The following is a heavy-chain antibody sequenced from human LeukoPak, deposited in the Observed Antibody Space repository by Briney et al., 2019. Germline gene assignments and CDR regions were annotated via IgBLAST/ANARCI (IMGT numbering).Heavy chain of an antibody. D-gene: IGHD2-2*01. CDR1: GFTFSSYG. Sequence: GRSLRLSCAASGFTFSSYGIHWVRQAPGKGLEWVAVIWYDGSNKYYADSVKGRFTISRDNSKNTLYLQMNSLRAEDTAVYYCAKDLGGYCSSTSCYSLDYWGQGTLVTVSS. CDR2: IWYDGSNK. V-gene: IGHV3-33*06. J-gene: IGHJ4*02. CDR3: AKDLGGYCSSTSCYSLDY.